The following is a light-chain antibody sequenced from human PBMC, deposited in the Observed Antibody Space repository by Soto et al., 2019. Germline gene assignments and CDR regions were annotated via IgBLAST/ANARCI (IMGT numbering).Light chain of an antibody. V-gene: IGLV2-14*01. J-gene: IGLJ2*01. CDR3: SSFTSSRTLI. CDR2: EVN. Sequence: QAVVTQPASVSGSPGQPITISCTGTSSDIGGYRFVSWYQQYSGKTPTLLIYEVNNRPSGLSNRFSGSKSGNTASLTISGLQPEDEADYYCSSFTSSRTLIFGGGTKLTVL. CDR1: SSDIGGYRF.